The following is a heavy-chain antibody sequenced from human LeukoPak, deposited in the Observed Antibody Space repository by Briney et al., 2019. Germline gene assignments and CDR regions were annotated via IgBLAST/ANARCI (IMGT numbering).Heavy chain of an antibody. V-gene: IGHV4-59*01. CDR3: ARGGYSSGRPAAVHEYYFDY. Sequence: SETLSLTCTVSGGSISSYYWSWIRQPPGKGLEWIGYIHYSGSTNYNPSLKSRVTISVDTSKNQFSLKLSSVTAADTAVYYCARGGYSSGRPAAVHEYYFDYWGQGTLVTVSS. J-gene: IGHJ4*02. CDR1: GGSISSYY. CDR2: IHYSGST. D-gene: IGHD6-19*01.